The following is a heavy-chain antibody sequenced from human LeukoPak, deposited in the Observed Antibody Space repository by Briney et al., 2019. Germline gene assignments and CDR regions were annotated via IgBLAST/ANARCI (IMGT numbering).Heavy chain of an antibody. D-gene: IGHD5-24*01. CDR3: ARVDGYNQAAY. Sequence: PSEALSLTXTVSDYSISTGHYWVWIRQSPGKGLEWIAGISHSGYTYYSPSLKSRVTISADTSKNQFSLNLSSMTAADTAVYYCARVDGYNQAAYWGQGTLVAVSS. CDR2: ISHSGYT. V-gene: IGHV4-38-2*02. CDR1: DYSISTGHY. J-gene: IGHJ4*02.